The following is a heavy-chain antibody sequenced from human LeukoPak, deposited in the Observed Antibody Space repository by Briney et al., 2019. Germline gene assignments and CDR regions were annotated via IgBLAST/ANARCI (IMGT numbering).Heavy chain of an antibody. CDR3: ANFEGSSQAFHI. D-gene: IGHD6-13*01. V-gene: IGHV3-30*18. CDR2: ILYDGSRK. Sequence: PGKSLRLSCAASGFTFTNYAMHWVRQAPGKGLEWAANILYDGSRKNYADSVKGRFSVYRDNSNYSLYLQMNSLRIEDTAVYYCANFEGSSQAFHIWGQGTLVTVSA. CDR1: GFTFTNYA. J-gene: IGHJ3*02.